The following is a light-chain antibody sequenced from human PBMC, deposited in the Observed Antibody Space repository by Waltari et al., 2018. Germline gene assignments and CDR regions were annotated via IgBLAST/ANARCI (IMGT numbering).Light chain of an antibody. CDR3: GSYGVTNIEFWV. V-gene: IGLV2-8*01. Sequence: QSALTQPPSASGSPGQSVTISCTGTSSDVGGYDYVSWYHPHPAKAPKLLIFTASQRPSGGPDRFSGSKSGNTASLTVSGLQAEDEADYYCGSYGVTNIEFWVFGGGTKLTVL. CDR1: SSDVGGYDY. CDR2: TAS. J-gene: IGLJ3*02.